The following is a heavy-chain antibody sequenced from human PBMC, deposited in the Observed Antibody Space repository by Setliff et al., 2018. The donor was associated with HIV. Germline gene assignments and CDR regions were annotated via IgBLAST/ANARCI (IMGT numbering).Heavy chain of an antibody. V-gene: IGHV4-39*01. J-gene: IGHJ4*02. CDR1: GAPVSSGRYY. CDR3: GRNVVALGIVVLPAGAVAF. Sequence: SETLSLTCSVSGAPVSSGRYYWGWIRQPPGKGLEWIATIHYTGSTYYNPSLKNRVTISADTSKKQVSLRLTSVTAADTAIYYCGRNVVALGIVVLPAGAVAFWRTGTWVTSSS. D-gene: IGHD2-2*01. CDR2: IHYTGST.